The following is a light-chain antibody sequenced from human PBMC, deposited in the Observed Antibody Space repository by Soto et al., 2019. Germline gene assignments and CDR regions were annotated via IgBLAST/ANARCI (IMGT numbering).Light chain of an antibody. V-gene: IGKV1-39*01. CDR1: QSISNY. J-gene: IGKJ2*01. CDR3: QQSYSTPPT. Sequence: DIQVTQSPSSLSASVGDRVTITCRASQSISNYLNWYQQKPGKAPKLLIYAASSLQSGVSSRFSGSGSGTEFTVTISSLQPEDFATYYCQQSYSTPPTFGQGTKLEIK. CDR2: AAS.